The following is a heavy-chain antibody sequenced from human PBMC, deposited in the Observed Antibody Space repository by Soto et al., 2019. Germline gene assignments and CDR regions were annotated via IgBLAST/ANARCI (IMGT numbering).Heavy chain of an antibody. CDR1: GYTFTSYG. D-gene: IGHD3-10*01. V-gene: IGHV1-18*01. Sequence: ASVQVSCKASGYTFTSYGISWVRQAPGQGLEWMGWISAYNGNTNYAQKLQGRVTMTTDTSTSTAYMELRSLRSDDTAVYYCARVWAGTMVRGVYSKHYYYGMDVWGQGTTVTVSS. CDR2: ISAYNGNT. CDR3: ARVWAGTMVRGVYSKHYYYGMDV. J-gene: IGHJ6*02.